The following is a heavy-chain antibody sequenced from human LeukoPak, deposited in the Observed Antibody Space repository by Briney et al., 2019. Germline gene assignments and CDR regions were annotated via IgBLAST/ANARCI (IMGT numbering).Heavy chain of an antibody. V-gene: IGHV4-59*01. CDR3: ARLPDVSGWPFDY. Sequence: PSETLSLTCTASDDSISRDFWTWIRQPPGKGLERIGYIRYSGRTEYNPSLKSRVTISIQTSKNQFSLKLTSVTAADTAIYYCARLPDVSGWPFDYWSQGILVTVSS. CDR2: IRYSGRT. D-gene: IGHD6-19*01. CDR1: DDSISRDF. J-gene: IGHJ4*02.